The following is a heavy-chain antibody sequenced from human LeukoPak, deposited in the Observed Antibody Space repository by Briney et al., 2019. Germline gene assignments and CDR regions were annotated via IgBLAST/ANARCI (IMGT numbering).Heavy chain of an antibody. CDR1: GFTFSSYS. V-gene: IGHV3-48*01. D-gene: IGHD3-10*01. J-gene: IGHJ4*02. CDR3: AKDMNQWRITMVRGVTLSDY. CDR2: ISSSSSTI. Sequence: GGSLRLSCAASGFTFSSYSMDWVRQAPGKGLEWVSYISSSSSTIYYVDSVKGRFTISRDNAKNSLYLQMNSLRAEDTAVYYCAKDMNQWRITMVRGVTLSDYWGQGTLVTVSS.